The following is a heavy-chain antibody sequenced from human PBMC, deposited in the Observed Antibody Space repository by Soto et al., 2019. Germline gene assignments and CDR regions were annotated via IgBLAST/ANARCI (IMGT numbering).Heavy chain of an antibody. D-gene: IGHD3-10*01. CDR1: GYTFTIYA. V-gene: IGHV1-3*01. J-gene: IGHJ4*01. CDR2: INAGNGNT. Sequence: ASVKVSCKASGYTFTIYAMHWVRQAPGQRPEWMGWINAGNGNTKYSQKFQGRVTITRDTSASTAYMELSSLRSEDTAVYYCAASYGSGSYYTDYWGHGTLVTVSS. CDR3: AASYGSGSYYTDY.